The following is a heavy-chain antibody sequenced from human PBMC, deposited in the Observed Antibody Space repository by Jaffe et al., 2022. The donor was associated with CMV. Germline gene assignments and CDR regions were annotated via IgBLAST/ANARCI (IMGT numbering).Heavy chain of an antibody. CDR2: IYYSGST. V-gene: IGHV4-59*08. J-gene: IGHJ3*02. Sequence: QVQLQESGPGLVKPSETLSLTCTVSGGSISSYYWSWIRQPPGKGLEWIGYIYYSGSTNYNPSLKSRVTISVDTSKNQFSLKLSSVTAADTAVYYCARILTGVWGNAFDIWGQGTMVTVSS. CDR3: ARILTGVWGNAFDI. D-gene: IGHD7-27*01. CDR1: GGSISSYY.